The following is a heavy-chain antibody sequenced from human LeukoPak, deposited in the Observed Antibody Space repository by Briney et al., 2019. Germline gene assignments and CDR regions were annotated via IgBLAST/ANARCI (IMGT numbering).Heavy chain of an antibody. V-gene: IGHV4-4*02. J-gene: IGHJ4*02. D-gene: IGHD1-1*01. CDR2: IYHSGGP. CDR3: ARVNINNWHSCDY. CDR1: GGSISSNNW. Sequence: SETLSLTCAVSGGSISSNNWWGWVRQPPGKGLEWIGEIYHSGGPNYNPSLKSRVTISVDKSRNHFSLNLSSVTAADTAVYYCARVNINNWHSCDYWGQGTLVTVSS.